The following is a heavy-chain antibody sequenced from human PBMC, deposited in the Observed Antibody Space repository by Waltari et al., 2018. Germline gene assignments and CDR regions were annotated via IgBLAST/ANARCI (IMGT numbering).Heavy chain of an antibody. J-gene: IGHJ6*02. CDR3: AREMLPNDGYGMDV. Sequence: EVQVVESGGGLVQPGGSVRLSCAASGFTFSSYEMNWVRQAPGKGLEGVSYINSGSRNRKYADSVKGRFTISRDNAKSSLFLQMNSLRAEDAAVYYCAREMLPNDGYGMDVWGQGTTVSVSS. V-gene: IGHV3-48*03. CDR2: INSGSRNR. D-gene: IGHD2-15*01. CDR1: GFTFSSYE.